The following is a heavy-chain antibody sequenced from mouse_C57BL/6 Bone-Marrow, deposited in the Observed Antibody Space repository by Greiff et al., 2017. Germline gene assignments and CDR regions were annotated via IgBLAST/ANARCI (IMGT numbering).Heavy chain of an antibody. CDR2: INPSNGGT. CDR1: GYTFTSYW. CDR3: ARYDYSNRYWYFDV. V-gene: IGHV1-53*01. D-gene: IGHD2-5*01. J-gene: IGHJ1*03. Sequence: QVQLQQPGTELVKPGASVKLSCKASGYTFTSYWMHWVKQRPGQGLEWIGNINPSNGGTNYNEKFKSKATLTVDKSSSTAYLQLSSLTSEDSAVYYCARYDYSNRYWYFDVWGTGTTVTVSS.